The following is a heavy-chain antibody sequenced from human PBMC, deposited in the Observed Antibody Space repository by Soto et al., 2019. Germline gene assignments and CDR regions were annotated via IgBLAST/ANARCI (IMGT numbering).Heavy chain of an antibody. V-gene: IGHV1-69*01. CDR3: EIEVGSGELSVD. CDR2: IITLFGTT. Sequence: QVQLVQSGTEVKKPGSSAKVSCKASGGTFSNYVISWVRQAPGQGLEWMGGIITLFGTTDYAKKFQGRIAITADESTTTVYMDLSSLRFEDTAVYFCEIEVGSGELSVDWGQGTTVIVSS. CDR1: GGTFSNYV. D-gene: IGHD3-10*01. J-gene: IGHJ6*02.